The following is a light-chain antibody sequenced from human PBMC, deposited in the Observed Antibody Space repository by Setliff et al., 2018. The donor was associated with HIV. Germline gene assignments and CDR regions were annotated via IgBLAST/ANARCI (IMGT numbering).Light chain of an antibody. J-gene: IGLJ1*01. CDR1: TGTVTSGHY. CDR2: GTS. CDR3: LLYYGGVYV. V-gene: IGLV7-43*01. Sequence: VVTQEPSLTVPPGGTVTLTCASSTGTVTSGHYPNWFQQKPGQAPRALIYGTSDKHSWTPARFSGSLLGGKAALTLSGVQPEDEAEYYCLLYYGGVYVFGTGTKVTVL.